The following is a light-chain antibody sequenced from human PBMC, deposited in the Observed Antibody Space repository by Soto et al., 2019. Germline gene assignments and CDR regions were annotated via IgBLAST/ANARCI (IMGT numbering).Light chain of an antibody. V-gene: IGKV1-33*01. J-gene: IGKJ2*01. Sequence: DIQMTQSPSSLYASVGDRVTITCQASQDISNYLNWYQQKPGKATKLMIYDASNLETGVPSRFSGSGSGTDFTFTISSLQPEDIATYYCQQYDNLPYTFGQGTKLEIK. CDR2: DAS. CDR3: QQYDNLPYT. CDR1: QDISNY.